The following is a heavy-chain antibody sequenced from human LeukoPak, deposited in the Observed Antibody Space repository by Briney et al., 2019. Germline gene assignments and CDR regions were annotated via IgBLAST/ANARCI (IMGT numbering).Heavy chain of an antibody. CDR2: INHSGST. CDR3: ARGFRVGATTGLYYYYYMDV. CDR1: GGSFSGYY. D-gene: IGHD1-26*01. Sequence: SETLSLTCAVYGGSFSGYYWSWIRQHPGKGLEWIGEINHSGSTNYNPSLKSRVTISVDTSKNQFSLKLSSVTAADTAVYYCARGFRVGATTGLYYYYYMDVWGKGTTVTVSS. V-gene: IGHV4-34*01. J-gene: IGHJ6*03.